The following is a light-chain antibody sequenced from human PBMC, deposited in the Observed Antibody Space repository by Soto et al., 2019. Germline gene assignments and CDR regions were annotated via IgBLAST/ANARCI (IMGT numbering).Light chain of an antibody. CDR1: SSSIESNY. CDR2: RNN. V-gene: IGLV1-47*01. J-gene: IGLJ2*01. CDR3: TVWDDSLRGRL. Sequence: QAVVTQPPSASGTPGQRVTISCSGTSSSIESNYVYWYQQLPGTAPRLLIYRNNQRPSGVPDRFSGSKSGTSASLAISALRSQDEADYYCTVWDDSLRGRLFGGGTKVTVL.